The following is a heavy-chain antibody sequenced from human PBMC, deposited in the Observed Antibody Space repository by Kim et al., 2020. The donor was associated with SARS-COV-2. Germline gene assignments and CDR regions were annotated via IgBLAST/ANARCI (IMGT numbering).Heavy chain of an antibody. CDR3: ARDPPGYYGSGFDI. J-gene: IGHJ3*02. Sequence: GGSLRLSCAASGFTFSSYWMSWVRQAPGKGLEWVANIKQDGSEKYYVDSVKGRFTISRDNAKNSLYLQMNSLRAEDTAVYYCARDPPGYYGSGFDIWGQGTMVTVSS. CDR2: IKQDGSEK. V-gene: IGHV3-7*01. CDR1: GFTFSSYW. D-gene: IGHD3-10*01.